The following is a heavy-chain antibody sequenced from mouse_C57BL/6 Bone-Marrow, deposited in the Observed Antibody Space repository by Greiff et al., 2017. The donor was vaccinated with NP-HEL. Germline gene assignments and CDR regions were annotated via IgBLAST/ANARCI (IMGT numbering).Heavy chain of an antibody. CDR1: GFTFSDYG. J-gene: IGHJ3*01. V-gene: IGHV5-17*01. CDR3: AREGNLAGFAY. CDR2: ISSGSSTF. Sequence: EVKLVESGGGLVKPGGSLKLSCAASGFTFSDYGMHWVRQAPEKGLEWVAYISSGSSTFYYADTVNGRFTISRDNANNTLFLQMTSLRSEDTAMYYCAREGNLAGFAYWGQGALVTV. D-gene: IGHD2-1*01.